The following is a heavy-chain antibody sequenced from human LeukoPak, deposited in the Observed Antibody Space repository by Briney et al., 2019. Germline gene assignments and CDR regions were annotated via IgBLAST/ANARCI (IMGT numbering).Heavy chain of an antibody. Sequence: PGGSLRLSCAASGFTFSSYAMHWVRQAPGKGLEWVAVISYDGSNKYYADSVKGRFTISRDNPKNTLYLQMNSLRAEDTAVYYCARDRSIFGVVNYAFDIWGQGTMVTVSS. V-gene: IGHV3-30-3*01. CDR3: ARDRSIFGVVNYAFDI. CDR1: GFTFSSYA. J-gene: IGHJ3*02. CDR2: ISYDGSNK. D-gene: IGHD3-3*02.